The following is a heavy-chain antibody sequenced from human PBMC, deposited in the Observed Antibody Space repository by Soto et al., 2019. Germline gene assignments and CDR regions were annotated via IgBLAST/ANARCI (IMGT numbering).Heavy chain of an antibody. D-gene: IGHD1-1*01. J-gene: IGHJ6*02. V-gene: IGHV1-69*01. CDR1: GGTFSSYA. CDR3: ARDIGTWYYYYGMDV. CDR2: IIPIFGTA. Sequence: GASVNVSCTASGGTFSSYAISWVRQAPGQGLEWMGGIIPIFGTANYAQKFQGRVTITADESTSTAYMELSSLRSEDTAVYYCARDIGTWYYYYGMDVWGQGTTVTVSS.